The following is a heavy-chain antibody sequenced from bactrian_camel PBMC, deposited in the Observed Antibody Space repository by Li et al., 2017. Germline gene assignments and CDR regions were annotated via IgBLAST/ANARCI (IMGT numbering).Heavy chain of an antibody. Sequence: HVQLVESGGGSVQAGGSLRLSCTPSGYIDICMGWFRQAPGKEREGVASLQIFSDRATYVDTVKGRFTISQDPARNSIYLQMNNLKPEDTAMYYCAASARRCGVGRVRDYEYWGRGTQVTVS. J-gene: IGHJ4*01. CDR1: GYIDIC. D-gene: IGHD5*01. CDR2: LQIFSDRA. V-gene: IGHV3S61*01. CDR3: AASARRCGVGRVRDYEY.